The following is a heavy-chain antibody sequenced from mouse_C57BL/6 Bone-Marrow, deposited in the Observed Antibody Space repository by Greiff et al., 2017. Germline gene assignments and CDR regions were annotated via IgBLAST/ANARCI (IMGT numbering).Heavy chain of an antibody. CDR2: IVPENGDT. CDR1: GFNIKNDY. V-gene: IGHV14-4*01. Sequence: EVQLQQSGAELVRPGASVKLSCTASGFNIKNDYMHWVKQRPEQGLEWIGWIVPENGDTEYASKFQGKATITVDTSSNTAYLHLSSLTSYDTAVYYCTTPATYYFDYWGQGTTLTVSS. J-gene: IGHJ2*01. D-gene: IGHD1-1*01. CDR3: TTPATYYFDY.